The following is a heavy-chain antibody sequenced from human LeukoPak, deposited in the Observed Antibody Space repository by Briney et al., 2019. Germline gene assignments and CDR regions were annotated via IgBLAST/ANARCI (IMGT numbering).Heavy chain of an antibody. V-gene: IGHV3-48*03. D-gene: IGHD4-17*01. CDR1: GFTFSNYE. Sequence: GGSLRLSCSASGFTFSNYEMNWVRQAPGKGLEWVSFISSSSSTIYYADSVKGRFTISRDNAKNSLSLQMNSLRAEDTAVYYCARDPYNGYYGDDYYYYMDVWGKGTTVTISS. CDR2: ISSSSSTI. CDR3: ARDPYNGYYGDDYYYYMDV. J-gene: IGHJ6*03.